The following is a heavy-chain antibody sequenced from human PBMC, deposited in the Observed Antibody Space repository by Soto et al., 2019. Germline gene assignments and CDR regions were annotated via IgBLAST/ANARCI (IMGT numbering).Heavy chain of an antibody. V-gene: IGHV3-21*06. CDR2: ISGGGSYI. J-gene: IGHJ6*02. CDR3: ARDSDCHSTSCFFPPNV. CDR1: GFTFSDEN. Sequence: AGGSLRLSCSASGFTFSDENMSWVRQVPGKGLEWVSGISGGGSYIFYADSVQGRFSISRDNPKNSLFLEMNSLRVEDTAVYYCARDSDCHSTSCFFPPNVWGPGTTLTVYS. D-gene: IGHD2-2*01.